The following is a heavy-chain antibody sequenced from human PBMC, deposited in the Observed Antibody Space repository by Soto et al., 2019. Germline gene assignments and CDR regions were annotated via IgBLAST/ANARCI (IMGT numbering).Heavy chain of an antibody. Sequence: GGSLRLSCAASGFTFSSYAMSWVRQAPGKGLEWVSAISGSGGSTYYADSVKGRFTISRDNSKNTLYLQMNSLRAEDTAVYYCAKEGLWFGESPHGMDVWGQGTTVTVSS. J-gene: IGHJ6*02. CDR1: GFTFSSYA. CDR3: AKEGLWFGESPHGMDV. D-gene: IGHD3-10*01. V-gene: IGHV3-23*01. CDR2: ISGSGGST.